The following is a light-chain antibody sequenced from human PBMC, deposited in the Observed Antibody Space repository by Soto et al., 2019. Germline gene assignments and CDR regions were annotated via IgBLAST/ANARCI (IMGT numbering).Light chain of an antibody. CDR1: SSDVGAYSY. Sequence: QSALTQPASVSGSPGQSITISCTGTSSDVGAYSYVSWYQQHPGKAPKLIIYDVSDRPSGISNRFSGSKSDNTASLTISGLQAEDEAEYYCGSYTSSRTYVFGTGTKVTVL. V-gene: IGLV2-14*01. CDR2: DVS. J-gene: IGLJ1*01. CDR3: GSYTSSRTYV.